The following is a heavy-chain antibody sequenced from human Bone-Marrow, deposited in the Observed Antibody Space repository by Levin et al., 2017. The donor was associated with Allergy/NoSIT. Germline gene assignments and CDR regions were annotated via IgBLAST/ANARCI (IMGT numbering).Heavy chain of an antibody. CDR3: AKAGTTVMVSYYYMDV. V-gene: IGHV3-23*01. CDR1: RPILSDYA. D-gene: IGHD4-17*01. J-gene: IGHJ6*03. CDR2: MSGSGGAT. Sequence: VASVKVSCAASRPILSDYAMNWVRQAPGKGLQWVSGMSGSGGATYYADSVKGRFTISRDYSKSTVFLQMNSLRADDTAVYYCAKAGTTVMVSYYYMDVWGTGTTVTVSS.